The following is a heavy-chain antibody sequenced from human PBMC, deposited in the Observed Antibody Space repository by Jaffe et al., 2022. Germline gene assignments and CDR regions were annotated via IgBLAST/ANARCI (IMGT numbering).Heavy chain of an antibody. CDR3: ARDPYMYSIATFSNWFDP. V-gene: IGHV6-1*01. Sequence: QVQLQQSGPGLVKPSQTLSLTCAISGDSVSSNSAAWNWIRQSPSRGLEWLGRTYYRSKWYNDYAVSVKSRITINPDTSKNQFSLQLNSVTPEDTAVYYCARDPYMYSIATFSNWFDPWGQGTLVTVSS. D-gene: IGHD6-13*01. J-gene: IGHJ5*02. CDR2: TYYRSKWYN. CDR1: GDSVSSNSAA.